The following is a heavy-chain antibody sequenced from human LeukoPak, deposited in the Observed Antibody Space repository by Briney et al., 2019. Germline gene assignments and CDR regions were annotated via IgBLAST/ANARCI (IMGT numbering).Heavy chain of an antibody. J-gene: IGHJ4*02. V-gene: IGHV3-48*04. Sequence: GGSLRLSCAASGFTFSTYSMKWVRQAPGKGLEWVSYISSSSTIYYADSVRGRFTISRDNAKNSLYLQMNSLRAEDTAVYYCARDSWGPDYWGQGILVTVSS. CDR3: ARDSWGPDY. D-gene: IGHD7-27*01. CDR2: ISSSSTI. CDR1: GFTFSTYS.